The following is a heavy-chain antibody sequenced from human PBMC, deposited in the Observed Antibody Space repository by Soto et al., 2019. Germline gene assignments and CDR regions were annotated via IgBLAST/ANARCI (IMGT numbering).Heavy chain of an antibody. CDR1: GGSISSYY. Sequence: QVQLQESGPGLVKPSETLSLTCTVSGGSISSYYWSWIRQPPGKGLEWIGYIYYSGSTNYNPSPKGRVTISVDTSKNQFSLKLSSVTAADTAVYYCARGRYNTPDYWGQGTLVTVSS. J-gene: IGHJ4*02. D-gene: IGHD1-20*01. CDR2: IYYSGST. V-gene: IGHV4-59*01. CDR3: ARGRYNTPDY.